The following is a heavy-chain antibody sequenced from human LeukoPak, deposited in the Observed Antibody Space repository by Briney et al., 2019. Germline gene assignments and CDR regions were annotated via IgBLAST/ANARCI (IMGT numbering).Heavy chain of an antibody. CDR1: GFTLSIYA. CDR3: AKDTSYYDSSGYSN. Sequence: GGSLRLSCAASGFTLSIYAMSWVRQAPGKGLEGVSAISGSGGSTYYADSVKDRFTISRDNSKNTLYLQMNSLRAEDTAVYYCAKDTSYYDSSGYSNWGQGTLVTVSS. J-gene: IGHJ4*02. V-gene: IGHV3-23*01. CDR2: ISGSGGST. D-gene: IGHD3-22*01.